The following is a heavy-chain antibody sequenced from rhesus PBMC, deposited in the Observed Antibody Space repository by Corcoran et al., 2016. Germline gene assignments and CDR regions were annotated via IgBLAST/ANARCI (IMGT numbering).Heavy chain of an antibody. V-gene: IGHV4S12*01. J-gene: IGHJ4*01. CDR1: GGSISSGYHY. D-gene: IGHD2-39*02. Sequence: QVQLQESGPGVVKPSETLSLTGAVSGGSISSGYHYWSWLRQPPGKGLEGIGGIYSNSESTNYNPSLQSRVTISKDTSKNQFSLKLSSVTAADTAVYYCARELVVTTSVFVDYWGQGVLVTVSS. CDR3: ARELVVTTSVFVDY. CDR2: IYSNSEST.